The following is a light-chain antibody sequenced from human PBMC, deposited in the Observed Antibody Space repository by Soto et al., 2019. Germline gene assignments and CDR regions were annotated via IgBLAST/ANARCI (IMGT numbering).Light chain of an antibody. V-gene: IGKV3-20*01. CDR1: QTMTRAD. Sequence: EIVLTQSPGTLSLSPGERATLSCRASQTMTRADLAWYQQKPGQAPRLLIYAASYRATGIPDKFSGSGSGTDFSLTISRLEPEDSAVYYCHQYHSPPQTFGQGTKVDNK. CDR3: HQYHSPPQT. CDR2: AAS. J-gene: IGKJ2*01.